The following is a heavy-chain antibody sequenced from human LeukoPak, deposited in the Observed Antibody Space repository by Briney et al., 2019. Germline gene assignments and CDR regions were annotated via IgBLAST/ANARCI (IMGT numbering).Heavy chain of an antibody. CDR2: IYSGGST. Sequence: GGSLRLSCAASVFTVSSNYMSWVRQAPGKGLEGVSVIYSGGSTYSADSVKGRFTISRDNSKNTLYLQMNSLRAEDTAVYYCARDIPHDSRGYYSPHFDYWGQGTLVTVSS. CDR3: ARDIPHDSRGYYSPHFDY. J-gene: IGHJ4*02. CDR1: VFTVSSNY. D-gene: IGHD3-22*01. V-gene: IGHV3-53*01.